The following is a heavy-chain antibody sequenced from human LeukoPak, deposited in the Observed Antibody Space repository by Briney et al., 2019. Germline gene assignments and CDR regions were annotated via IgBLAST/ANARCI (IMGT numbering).Heavy chain of an antibody. V-gene: IGHV3-21*01. J-gene: IGHJ4*02. D-gene: IGHD2-2*01. Sequence: GGSLRLSRAASGFTFSSYSMNWVRQAPGKGLEWVSSISSSSSYIYYADSVKGRFTISRDNAKNSLYLQMNSLRAEDTAVYYCARAGTCSSTSCDGGIEYWGQGTLVTVSS. CDR3: ARAGTCSSTSCDGGIEY. CDR2: ISSSSSYI. CDR1: GFTFSSYS.